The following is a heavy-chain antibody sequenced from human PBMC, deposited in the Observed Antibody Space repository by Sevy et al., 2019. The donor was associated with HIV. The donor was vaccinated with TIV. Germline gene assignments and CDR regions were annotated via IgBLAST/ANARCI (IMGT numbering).Heavy chain of an antibody. CDR2: ISIRGDNT. V-gene: IGHV3-23*01. CDR1: GFTLRSYA. J-gene: IGHJ5*02. Sequence: GGSLRLSCAASGFTLRSYAMSWVRQAPGKGLEWVSTISIRGDNTYYADPVKGRFTISRDNSQNTLYLQMNSLRAEDTSLYYCAKALVETVAKNWFDPWGQGTQVTVSS. CDR3: AKALVETVAKNWFDP. D-gene: IGHD4-4*01.